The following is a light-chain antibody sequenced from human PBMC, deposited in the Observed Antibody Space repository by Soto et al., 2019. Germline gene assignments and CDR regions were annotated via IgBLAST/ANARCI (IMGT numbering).Light chain of an antibody. CDR2: SAS. V-gene: IGKV3-15*01. CDR1: QAISSN. Sequence: MTQSPAIVSVSPGERVTLSCRASQAISSNLAWYQLKPGQPPRLLFYSASARATGTSARFSCTGSGTEFTITVSSLQSEDVAIYYCQQYHDWPPLTVGGGTKVQIK. CDR3: QQYHDWPPLT. J-gene: IGKJ4*01.